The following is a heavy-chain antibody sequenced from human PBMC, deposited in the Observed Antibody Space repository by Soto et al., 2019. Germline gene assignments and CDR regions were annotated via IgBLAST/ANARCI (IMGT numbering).Heavy chain of an antibody. V-gene: IGHV4-34*01. D-gene: IGHD1-26*01. CDR3: ARTQWELQRGRWFDP. J-gene: IGHJ5*02. CDR2: INHSGST. Sequence: SETLSLTCAVYGCSFSGYYWSCIRQPPVKGLEWIWEINHSGSTNYNPSLKSRVTISVDTSKNQFSLKLSSVTPPDTAVYYCARTQWELQRGRWFDPWGQGILVTLSS. CDR1: GCSFSGYY.